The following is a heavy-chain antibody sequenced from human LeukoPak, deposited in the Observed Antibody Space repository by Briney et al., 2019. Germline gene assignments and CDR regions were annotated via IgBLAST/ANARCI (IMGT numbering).Heavy chain of an antibody. CDR2: IYHSGST. V-gene: IGHV4-59*02. J-gene: IGHJ5*02. Sequence: SETLCLTCTISGVPATADYWSWIRQPPGKGLEWIGYIYHSGSTNYNPSLQSRVSMSLDRSKSQLSLNLTSVTAADTAVYFCARNRGGYYDFWSGYYPNWFDPWGRGILVTVSS. CDR3: ARNRGGYYDFWSGYYPNWFDP. CDR1: GVPATADY. D-gene: IGHD3-3*01.